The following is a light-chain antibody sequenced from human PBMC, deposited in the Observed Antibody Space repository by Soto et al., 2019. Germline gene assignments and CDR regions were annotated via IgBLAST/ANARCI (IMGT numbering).Light chain of an antibody. J-gene: IGLJ1*01. Sequence: QSALTQPASVSGSPGQSITISCTGTSSDVGAYNYVSWYQQHPGKAPKLIIYEVSHRPSGVSDRFSGSKSGNTASLTISGLQADDEADYYCTSFTTSSTYVFGTGTKVTVL. CDR2: EVS. CDR1: SSDVGAYNY. CDR3: TSFTTSSTYV. V-gene: IGLV2-14*01.